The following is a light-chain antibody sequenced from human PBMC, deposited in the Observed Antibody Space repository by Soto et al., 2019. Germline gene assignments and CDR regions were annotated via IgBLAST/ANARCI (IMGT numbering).Light chain of an antibody. CDR3: QQYKVFPYT. V-gene: IGKV1-5*01. Sequence: DIQMTQSPSTLSASVRYRVTIACRASEIISTWLAWYQQKPGKAPKLLIYDASTLQTGVPSRFSGSGSGTEFTLTISSLHSDDCATYYCQQYKVFPYTFGKGTRLEI. CDR2: DAS. CDR1: EIISTW. J-gene: IGKJ2*01.